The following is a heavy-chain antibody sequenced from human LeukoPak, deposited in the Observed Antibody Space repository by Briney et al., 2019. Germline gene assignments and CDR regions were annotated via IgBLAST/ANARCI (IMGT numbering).Heavy chain of an antibody. D-gene: IGHD6-13*01. J-gene: IGHJ4*02. Sequence: GGSLRLSCAASGFAFSSYWMSWVRQAPGKGLEWVANIKQDGSEKYYVDSVKGRFTISRDNAKNPLYLQMNSLRAEDTAVYYCARLGSSSWTFDYWGQGTLVTVSS. CDR3: ARLGSSSWTFDY. CDR1: GFAFSSYW. V-gene: IGHV3-7*03. CDR2: IKQDGSEK.